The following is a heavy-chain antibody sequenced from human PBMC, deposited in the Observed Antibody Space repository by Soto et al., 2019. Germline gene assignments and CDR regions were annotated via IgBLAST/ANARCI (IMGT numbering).Heavy chain of an antibody. CDR3: AKGGRQWLVTSDFNY. J-gene: IGHJ4*02. Sequence: SQTLSLTCAISGDSVSTNSATWNCIRQSPSGGLEWLGRTYYRSKWYNDYAVSVRSRITINPDTSKNQVSLQLNSVTPEDTAVYYCAKGGRQWLVTSDFNYWGQGALVTVSS. D-gene: IGHD6-19*01. CDR1: GDSVSTNSAT. CDR2: TYYRSKWYN. V-gene: IGHV6-1*01.